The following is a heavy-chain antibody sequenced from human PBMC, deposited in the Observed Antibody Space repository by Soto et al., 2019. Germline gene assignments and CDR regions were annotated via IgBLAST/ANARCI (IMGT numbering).Heavy chain of an antibody. CDR3: AKRSPYSSGWYSPIFDY. V-gene: IGHV3-23*01. Sequence: AGSLRPSCAASGFSFSDYAMSWVRQAPGKGLEWVSVISESGGSTHYADSVRGRFTVSRDNSKNSLSLRMNSLRDEDTAVYFCAKRSPYSSGWYSPIFDYWGQGALVTVSS. D-gene: IGHD6-13*01. J-gene: IGHJ4*02. CDR1: GFSFSDYA. CDR2: ISESGGST.